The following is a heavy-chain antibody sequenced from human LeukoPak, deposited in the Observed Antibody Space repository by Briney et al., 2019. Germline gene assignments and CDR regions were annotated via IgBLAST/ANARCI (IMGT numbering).Heavy chain of an antibody. CDR3: ASDSPYYGMDV. CDR2: INSDGSAT. J-gene: IGHJ6*02. V-gene: IGHV3-74*01. CDR1: GFTFSSYW. Sequence: GGSLRLPCAASGFTFSSYWMHWVRQVPGKGLLWVSRINSDGSATIYADSVRGRFTISRDNAKNTLYLQMSGLRVDDTAVYHCASDSPYYGMDVWGQGTTVTVSS.